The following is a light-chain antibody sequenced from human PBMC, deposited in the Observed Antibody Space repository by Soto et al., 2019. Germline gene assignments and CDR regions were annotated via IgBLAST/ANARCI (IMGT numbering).Light chain of an antibody. J-gene: IGKJ3*01. V-gene: IGKV3-15*01. CDR2: GAS. CDR3: QQYNNWPPFT. CDR1: QSVIRS. Sequence: EIVMTQSPATLSVSPGERVTLSCRASQSVIRSLAWYQQKPGQAPRLLIYGASTRATGIPARFSGSGSATEFTLTISSLQSEDFAVYYCQQYNNWPPFTFGPGTKVDIQ.